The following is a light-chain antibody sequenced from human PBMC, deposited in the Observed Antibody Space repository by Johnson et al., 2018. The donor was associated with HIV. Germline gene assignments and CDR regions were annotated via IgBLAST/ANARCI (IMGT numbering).Light chain of an antibody. CDR1: SSNIENYF. CDR3: GVWDASLSPHYV. Sequence: QSVLTQPPSVSAAPGQRVNISCSGHSSNIENYFVSWYQQLPGAAPRLLIYEDYKRPSGIPDRFSGSKYGASATLGITGLQTGDEADYYCGVWDASLSPHYVFGTGTKVTVL. V-gene: IGLV1-51*02. CDR2: EDY. J-gene: IGLJ1*01.